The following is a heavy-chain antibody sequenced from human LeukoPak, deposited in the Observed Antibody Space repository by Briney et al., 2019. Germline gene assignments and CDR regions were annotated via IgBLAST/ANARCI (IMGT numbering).Heavy chain of an antibody. V-gene: IGHV3-23*01. J-gene: IGHJ5*02. D-gene: IGHD2-15*01. CDR3: AKTQGYYDA. Sequence: PGGCLRVSCATSVDTSSAYAMRSVCEALRRGLEWVSAFIGSGGSKDYADFVKGWYTISRDNSKNTLYLQMNGLRAEDTAVYYWAKTQGYYDAWGQGALVTVAS. CDR1: VDTSSAYA. CDR2: FIGSGGSK.